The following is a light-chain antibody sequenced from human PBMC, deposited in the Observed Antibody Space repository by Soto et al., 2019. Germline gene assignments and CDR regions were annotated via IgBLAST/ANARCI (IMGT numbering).Light chain of an antibody. CDR3: QQYGSSGT. Sequence: EIVMTQSPGTLSLSPGERATLSCRASQSVSSMLAYYQQKPGQAPRLLISGASSGATSIPDRFSGSGFGTDFTLTISRLEPEDFAVYYCQQYGSSGTFGQGTKVDIK. V-gene: IGKV3-20*01. J-gene: IGKJ1*01. CDR1: QSVSSM. CDR2: GAS.